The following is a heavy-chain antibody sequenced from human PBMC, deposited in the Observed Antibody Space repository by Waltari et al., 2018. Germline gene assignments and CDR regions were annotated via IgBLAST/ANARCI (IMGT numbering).Heavy chain of an antibody. CDR1: GSSIRVFF. V-gene: IGHV4-4*07. Sequence: QVHLKASGPALVKPSETLSLPCPVSGSSIRVFFWSWIRQPAGKGLEWVGRASASGSTYYNPSIKTRITLARDTSRNQFSLTLTDVTAADTAMYYCVREKGGLGGWFDPWGQGIQVTVSS. J-gene: IGHJ5*02. CDR3: VREKGGLGGWFDP. D-gene: IGHD2-15*01. CDR2: ASASGST.